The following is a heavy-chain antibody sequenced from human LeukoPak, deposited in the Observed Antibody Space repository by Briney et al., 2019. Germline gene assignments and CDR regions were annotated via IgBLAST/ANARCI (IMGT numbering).Heavy chain of an antibody. CDR2: IRYDGSNK. D-gene: IGHD6-13*01. Sequence: PGGSLRLSCAASGFTFSSYGMHWVRQAPGKGLEWVAFIRYDGSNKYYADSVKGRFTISRDNSKNTLYLQMNSLRAEDTAVYYCANPRLDSSSWYDAFDIWGQGTMVTVSS. CDR1: GFTFSSYG. CDR3: ANPRLDSSSWYDAFDI. J-gene: IGHJ3*02. V-gene: IGHV3-30*02.